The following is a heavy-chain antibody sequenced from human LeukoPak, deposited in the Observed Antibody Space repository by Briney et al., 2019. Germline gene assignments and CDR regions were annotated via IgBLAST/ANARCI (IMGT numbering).Heavy chain of an antibody. CDR1: GFTFSDYY. Sequence: GGSLRLSCAASGFTFSDYYMSWIRQAPGKGLEWVSYISSSGSTIYYADSVKGRFTSSRDNAKNSLYLQMNSLRAEDTAVYYCARDLALRFLEWGLTHNWFDPWGQGTLVTVSS. CDR3: ARDLALRFLEWGLTHNWFDP. CDR2: ISSSGSTI. V-gene: IGHV3-11*01. J-gene: IGHJ5*02. D-gene: IGHD3-3*01.